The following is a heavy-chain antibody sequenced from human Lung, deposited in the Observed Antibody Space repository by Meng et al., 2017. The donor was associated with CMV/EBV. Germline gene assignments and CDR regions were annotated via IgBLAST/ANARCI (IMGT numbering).Heavy chain of an antibody. V-gene: IGHV3-15*01. CDR2: IKSDTDGGTT. D-gene: IGHD3-10*01. Sequence: SXAASGFTFSDAWMTWVRQPPGKGLEWLGRIKSDTDGGTTDYAAPLKGRFTISRDDSENTLFLQMNSLKTEDTAMYYCTTDTSGGYSYDIWGQGXLVTVSS. CDR1: GFTFSDAW. J-gene: IGHJ3*02. CDR3: TTDTSGGYSYDI.